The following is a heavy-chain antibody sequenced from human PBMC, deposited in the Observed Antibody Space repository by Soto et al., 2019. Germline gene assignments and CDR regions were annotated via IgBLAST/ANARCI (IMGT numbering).Heavy chain of an antibody. D-gene: IGHD5-12*01. J-gene: IGHJ6*02. Sequence: QVQLVESGGGVVQPGRPLRLSCAASGSPLSSYGWPGFRRPQARGREGVAVLWYDGSNKYYADSVKGRFTISRDNSKNTLYLQMNSLRAEDTAVYYCARDWVSGYRNYGMDVWGQGTTVTVSS. V-gene: IGHV3-33*01. CDR1: GSPLSSYG. CDR3: ARDWVSGYRNYGMDV. CDR2: LWYDGSNK.